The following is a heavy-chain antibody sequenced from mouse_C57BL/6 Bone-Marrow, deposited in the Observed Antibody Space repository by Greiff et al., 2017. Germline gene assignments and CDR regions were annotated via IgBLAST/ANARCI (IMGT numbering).Heavy chain of an antibody. V-gene: IGHV1-59*01. CDR2: IDPSDSYT. J-gene: IGHJ3*01. D-gene: IGHD2-3*01. CDR1: GYTFTSYW. Sequence: VQLQQSGAELVRPGTSVKLSCKASGYTFTSYWMHWVKQRPGQGLEWIGVIDPSDSYTNYNQKFKGKATLTVATSSSTAYMQLSSLTSEDSAVYYCARRDGYYWFAYWGQGTLVTVSA. CDR3: ARRDGYYWFAY.